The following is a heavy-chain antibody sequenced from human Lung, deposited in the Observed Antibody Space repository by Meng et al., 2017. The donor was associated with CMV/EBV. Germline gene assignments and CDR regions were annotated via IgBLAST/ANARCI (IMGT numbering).Heavy chain of an antibody. CDR3: ARAAVVVLGGALGSMDV. J-gene: IGHJ6*02. CDR2: INPMFGTP. Sequence: SVXVSXXTSGGTFRSNAIAWVRQAPGQGPEWMGGINPMFGTPKYAQKFQGRVTINADESTSTVSLEVNSLRSEDTAVYYCARAAVVVLGGALGSMDVWGQGXPVTFSS. V-gene: IGHV1-69*13. CDR1: GGTFRSNA. D-gene: IGHD2-21*01.